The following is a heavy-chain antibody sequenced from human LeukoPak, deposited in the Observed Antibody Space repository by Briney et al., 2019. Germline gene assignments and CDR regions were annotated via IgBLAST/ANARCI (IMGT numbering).Heavy chain of an antibody. V-gene: IGHV3-33*08. D-gene: IGHD2-21*02. Sequence: AGGSLRLSCAASGFTFSSYAMHWVRQAPGKGLEWVAVIWYDGSNKYYADSVKGRFTISRDNSKNTLYLQMNSLRAEDTAVYYCAREFPDYYFDYWGQGTLDTVSS. CDR2: IWYDGSNK. J-gene: IGHJ4*02. CDR1: GFTFSSYA. CDR3: AREFPDYYFDY.